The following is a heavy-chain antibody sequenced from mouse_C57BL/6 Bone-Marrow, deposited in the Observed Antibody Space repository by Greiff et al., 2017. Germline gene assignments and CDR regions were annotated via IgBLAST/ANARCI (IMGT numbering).Heavy chain of an antibody. Sequence: VQLQQSGAELAKPGASVKLSCKASGYTFTRYWMHWVKQRPGQGLEWIGSINPSSGYTKYNQKFKDKATLTAAKSSITAYLQLSSLTYEDAAVYYGARELRLLFAYWGQGTMVTVSA. D-gene: IGHD3-2*02. CDR1: GYTFTRYW. J-gene: IGHJ3*01. V-gene: IGHV1-7*01. CDR3: ARELRLLFAY. CDR2: INPSSGYT.